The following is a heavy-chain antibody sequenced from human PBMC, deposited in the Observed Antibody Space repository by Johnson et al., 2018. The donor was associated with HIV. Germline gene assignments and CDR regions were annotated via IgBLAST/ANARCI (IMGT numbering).Heavy chain of an antibody. D-gene: IGHD3-22*01. CDR3: AREISRYYYDYAAFDL. CDR2: ISYSGSST. J-gene: IGHJ3*01. CDR1: GFSFDSHA. Sequence: VQLVESGGGLVQPGGSLRLSCAASGFSFDSHAINWVRQAPGKGLQWVSAISYSGSSTYYADSVKGRFPISRDNSRSTVYLHMLNLRADDTALYYCAREISRYYYDYAAFDLWGQGTTVTVSS. V-gene: IGHV3-23*04.